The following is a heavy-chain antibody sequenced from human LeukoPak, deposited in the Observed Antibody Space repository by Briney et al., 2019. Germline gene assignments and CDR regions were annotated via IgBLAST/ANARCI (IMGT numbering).Heavy chain of an antibody. D-gene: IGHD4/OR15-4a*01. Sequence: SETQSLLCTVSGDSQCRCYVMGLRQPPGKGLEWIGYIYYTGSTNYNPSLESRVTISVDTYKTQFSVNLSSVTAADTAVYYCASHLAARSGAERYTDYWGQGTLVTVSS. CDR3: ASHLAARSGAERYTDY. CDR2: IYYTGST. J-gene: IGHJ4*02. V-gene: IGHV4-59*08. CDR1: GDSQCRCY.